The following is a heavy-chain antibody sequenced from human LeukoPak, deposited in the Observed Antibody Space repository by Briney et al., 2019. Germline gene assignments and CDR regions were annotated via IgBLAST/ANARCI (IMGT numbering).Heavy chain of an antibody. J-gene: IGHJ3*02. V-gene: IGHV4-39*01. CDR1: GGSISSSRYH. CDR3: ARQMGPYDAFDI. CDR2: VSYSGST. Sequence: SETLSLTCTVSGGSISSSRYHWGWIRQSPGKGLEWIGSVSYSGSTYYNPSLKSRVTISVDTSKNQFSLKLSSVTAADTAVYYCARQMGPYDAFDIWGQGTMVTVSS. D-gene: IGHD3-16*01.